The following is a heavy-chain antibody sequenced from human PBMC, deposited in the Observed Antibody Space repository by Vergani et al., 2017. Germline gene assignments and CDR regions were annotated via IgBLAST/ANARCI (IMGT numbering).Heavy chain of an antibody. Sequence: VQLVESGGNLVKPGGSLRLSCAASGFTFSSYSMNWVRQAPGKGLEWVSSISSSSIYIYYADSVKGRFTISRDNAKNSLYLQMNSLRAEDTAVYYCARHDDMLTGHFDYWGQGTLVTVSS. CDR3: ARHDDMLTGHFDY. J-gene: IGHJ4*02. CDR1: GFTFSSYS. D-gene: IGHD3-9*01. CDR2: ISSSSIYI. V-gene: IGHV3-21*01.